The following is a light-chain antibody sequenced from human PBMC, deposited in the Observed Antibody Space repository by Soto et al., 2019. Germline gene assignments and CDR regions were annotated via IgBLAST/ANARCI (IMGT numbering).Light chain of an antibody. CDR1: SSDVGYYNY. CDR3: CSYAGYYTVV. Sequence: QSVLTQPASVSGSPGQSITISCTGTSSDVGYYNYVSWYQQHPGKAPKLMIYDVTKRPSGVPDRFSASKSGNTASLTISGLQAEDEADYYCCSYAGYYTVVFGGGTKLTVL. V-gene: IGLV2-11*01. J-gene: IGLJ2*01. CDR2: DVT.